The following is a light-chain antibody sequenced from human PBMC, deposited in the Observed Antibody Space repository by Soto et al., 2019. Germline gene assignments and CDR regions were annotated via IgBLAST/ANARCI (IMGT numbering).Light chain of an antibody. CDR2: GAS. CDR1: QSVSSSW. V-gene: IGKV3-20*01. CDR3: HHYGGPPWT. Sequence: EIVLTQSPGTLSLSPGERATLSCRASQSVSSSWLAWYQQKPGQAPRLLIYGASSRATGVPDRFSGSGSGTDFTLTITRLEPEDSAVFYCHHYGGPPWTFGQGTKVEIK. J-gene: IGKJ1*01.